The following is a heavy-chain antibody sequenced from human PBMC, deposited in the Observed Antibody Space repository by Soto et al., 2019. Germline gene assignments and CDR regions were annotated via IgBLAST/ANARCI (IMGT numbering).Heavy chain of an antibody. D-gene: IGHD3-22*01. CDR3: ANLPITMIDGDAFDI. Sequence: QVQLVESGGGVVQPGRSLRLSCAASGFTFSSYGMHWVRQAPGKGLEWVAVISYDGSNKYYADSVKGRFTISRDNSKNTLYLQMNSLRAEDTAVYYCANLPITMIDGDAFDIWGQGTMVTVSS. J-gene: IGHJ3*02. CDR1: GFTFSSYG. V-gene: IGHV3-30*18. CDR2: ISYDGSNK.